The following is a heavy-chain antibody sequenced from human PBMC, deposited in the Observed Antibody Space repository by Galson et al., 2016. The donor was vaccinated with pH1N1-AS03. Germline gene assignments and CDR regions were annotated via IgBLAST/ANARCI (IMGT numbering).Heavy chain of an antibody. CDR1: GFHLNDYA. J-gene: IGHJ4*02. V-gene: IGHV3-30*04. CDR2: VSNDGNNK. D-gene: IGHD2/OR15-2a*01. CDR3: ARDALLSLPGGIDY. Sequence: SLRLSCAVSGFHLNDYAMHWVRQAPGEGLEWMAAVSNDGNNKWYADSVKGRFTISRDNSKNTLYLQVNSVRAEDTAVYYCARDALLSLPGGIDYWGQGTLVAVSS.